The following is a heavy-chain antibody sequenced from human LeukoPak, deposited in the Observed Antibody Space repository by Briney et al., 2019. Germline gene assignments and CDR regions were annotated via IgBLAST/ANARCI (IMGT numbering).Heavy chain of an antibody. CDR2: INHSGST. CDR1: GGSINGYNYY. V-gene: IGHV4-34*01. J-gene: IGHJ4*02. D-gene: IGHD2-21*02. Sequence: MSSETLSLTCTVSGGSINGYNYYWSWIRQPPGKGLEWIGEINHSGSTNYNPSLKSRVTISVDTSKNQFSLKLSSVTAADTAVYYCARDGGGDGFDYWGQGTLVTVSS. CDR3: ARDGGGDGFDY.